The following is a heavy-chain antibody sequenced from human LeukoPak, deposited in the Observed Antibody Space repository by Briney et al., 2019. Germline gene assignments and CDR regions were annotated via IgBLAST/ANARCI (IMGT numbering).Heavy chain of an antibody. Sequence: KPSETLSLTCTVSGGSISSYYWSWIRQPAGKGLEWIGRIYTSGSTNYNPSLKSRVTISVDTSKKQFSLKLTSVTAADTAVYYCARYGGSGWVIDNWGQGTLVTVSS. J-gene: IGHJ4*02. CDR1: GGSISSYY. CDR3: ARYGGSGWVIDN. D-gene: IGHD6-19*01. V-gene: IGHV4-4*07. CDR2: IYTSGST.